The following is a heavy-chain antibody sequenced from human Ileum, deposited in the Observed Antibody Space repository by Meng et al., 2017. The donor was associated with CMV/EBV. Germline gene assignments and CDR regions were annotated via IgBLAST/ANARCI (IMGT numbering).Heavy chain of an antibody. CDR3: ARDHHHTYYYDTSGYYP. CDR2: ISSSSSDI. CDR1: FMFSSYT. V-gene: IGHV3-21*01. D-gene: IGHD3-22*01. Sequence: FMFSSYTMNWVRQAPGKGLEWVSSISSSSSDISYADSVKGRFTISRDNAKDTLHLQMDSLRAEDSAVYYCARDHHHTYYYDTSGYYPWGRGTLVTVSS. J-gene: IGHJ5*02.